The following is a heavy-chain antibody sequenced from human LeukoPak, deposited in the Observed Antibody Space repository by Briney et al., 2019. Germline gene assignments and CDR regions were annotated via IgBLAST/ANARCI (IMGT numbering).Heavy chain of an antibody. CDR3: ARQPPRVYYFDY. J-gene: IGHJ4*02. CDR1: GGSISSSNYY. V-gene: IGHV4-39*01. Sequence: SETLSLTCTVSGGSISSSNYYWAWLRQPPGETLEWIGSIYYGGSTYYNPSLKSRVTISVDTSKNQFSLKLSSVTAADAAVYNCARQPPRVYYFDYWGQGTLVTVSS. CDR2: IYYGGST.